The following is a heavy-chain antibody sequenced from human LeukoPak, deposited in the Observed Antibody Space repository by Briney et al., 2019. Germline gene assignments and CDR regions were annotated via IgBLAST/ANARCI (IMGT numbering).Heavy chain of an antibody. CDR2: INPNNGGT. CDR3: ARDQLLGYYYYGMDV. Sequence: ASVKVSCKASGYTFTGYYMHWVRQAPGQGLEWVGWINPNNGGTSYAQKFQGWVTMTRDTSISTAYMELSRLRSDDTAVYYCARDQLLGYYYYGMDVWGQGTTVTVSS. CDR1: GYTFTGYY. D-gene: IGHD1-26*01. J-gene: IGHJ6*02. V-gene: IGHV1-2*04.